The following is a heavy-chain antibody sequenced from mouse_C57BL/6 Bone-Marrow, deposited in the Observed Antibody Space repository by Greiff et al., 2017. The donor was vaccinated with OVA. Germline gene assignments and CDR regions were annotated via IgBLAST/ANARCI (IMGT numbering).Heavy chain of an antibody. CDR3: ARRGYDGGRGYYCDY. V-gene: IGHV3-6*01. J-gene: IGHJ2*01. Sequence: VQLKESGPGLVKPSQSLSLTCSVTGYSITSGYYWNWIRQFPGNKLEWMGYISYDGSNNYNPSLKNRISITRDTSKNQFFLKLNSVTTEDTATYYCARRGYDGGRGYYCDYWGQGTTLTVSS. CDR2: ISYDGSN. CDR1: GYSITSGYY. D-gene: IGHD2-2*01.